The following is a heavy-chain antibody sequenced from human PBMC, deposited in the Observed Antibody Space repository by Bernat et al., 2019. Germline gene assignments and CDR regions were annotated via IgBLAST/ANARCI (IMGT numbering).Heavy chain of an antibody. CDR2: IYYSGGT. D-gene: IGHD1-20*01. CDR1: GGSITSSSYY. J-gene: IGHJ5*02. Sequence: QLQLQESGPGLVKPSETLSLTCTVSGGSITSSSYYWGWIRQPPGKGLEWTGSIYYSGGTYYNPSLKSRVTISVDTSKSHFSLKVTSVTAADTAVYYCARHEYDWSEGLPGWFDPWGQGTLVTVSS. V-gene: IGHV4-39*01. CDR3: ARHEYDWSEGLPGWFDP.